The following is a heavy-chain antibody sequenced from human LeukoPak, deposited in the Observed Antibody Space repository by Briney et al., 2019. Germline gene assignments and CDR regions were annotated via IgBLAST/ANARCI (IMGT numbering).Heavy chain of an antibody. Sequence: SETLSLTCAVYGGSFSGYYWSWIRQPPGKGLEWIGEINHSGSTNYNPSLKSRVTISVDTSKDQFSLKLSSVTAADTAVYYCARQGAYYYGSGSLSFDYWGQGTLVTVSS. CDR1: GGSFSGYY. V-gene: IGHV4-34*01. CDR3: ARQGAYYYGSGSLSFDY. D-gene: IGHD3-10*01. J-gene: IGHJ4*02. CDR2: INHSGST.